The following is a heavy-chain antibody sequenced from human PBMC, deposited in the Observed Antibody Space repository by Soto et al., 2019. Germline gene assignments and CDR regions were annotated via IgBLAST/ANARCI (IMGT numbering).Heavy chain of an antibody. D-gene: IGHD2-2*02. V-gene: IGHV4-31*03. CDR1: GGSISSGGYY. J-gene: IGHJ6*03. Sequence: SETLSLTCTVSGGSISSGGYYWSWIRQHPGKGLEWIGYIYYSGSTYYNPSLKSRVTISVDTSKNQFSLKLSSVTAADTAVYYCTSCYIDYYYYMDVWGKGTTVTVSS. CDR3: TSCYIDYYYYMDV. CDR2: IYYSGST.